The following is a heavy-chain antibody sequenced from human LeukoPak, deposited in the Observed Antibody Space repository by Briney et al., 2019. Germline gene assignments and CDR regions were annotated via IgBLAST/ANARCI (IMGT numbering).Heavy chain of an antibody. Sequence: PGGSLRLSCAASGFIFSSYGFYWVRQVPGKGLEYVSRIDNDGRGTTYADSVKGRYTISRDNTKNTVYLQMNSLRHEDTAMYYCARGGVHHAFDVWGQGTMVTVSS. CDR3: ARGGVHHAFDV. J-gene: IGHJ3*01. CDR1: GFIFSSYG. CDR2: IDNDGRGT. V-gene: IGHV3-74*01. D-gene: IGHD3-3*01.